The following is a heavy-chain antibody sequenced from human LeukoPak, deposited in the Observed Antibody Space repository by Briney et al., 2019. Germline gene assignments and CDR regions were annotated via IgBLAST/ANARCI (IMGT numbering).Heavy chain of an antibody. D-gene: IGHD3-3*01. CDR1: GFTLGDYA. CDR2: IRRKANGGTT. J-gene: IGHJ4*02. CDR3: TSGLYYDSWSDLFDY. V-gene: IGHV3-49*04. Sequence: GGSLRLSCTASGFTLGDYAMSWVRQAPGKGAEWVGFIRRKANGGTTEYGASVKGRFTISRDDSKSIAYLQMNSLKTEDTAVYYCTSGLYYDSWSDLFDYWGQGTLVTVSS.